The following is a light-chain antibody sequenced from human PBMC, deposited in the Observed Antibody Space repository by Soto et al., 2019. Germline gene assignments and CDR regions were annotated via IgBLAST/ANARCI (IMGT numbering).Light chain of an antibody. Sequence: QSVMTQPPSVSAAPGQKVTISCSGSSSNIGGNSVSWYQQLPGTAPKLLIYDDNKRPSGIPDRFSGSKSGTSATLGITGFQTGDEADYYCGSWDSSLSAYVVGTGTKLNVL. V-gene: IGLV1-51*01. CDR3: GSWDSSLSAYV. CDR1: SSNIGGNS. J-gene: IGLJ1*01. CDR2: DDN.